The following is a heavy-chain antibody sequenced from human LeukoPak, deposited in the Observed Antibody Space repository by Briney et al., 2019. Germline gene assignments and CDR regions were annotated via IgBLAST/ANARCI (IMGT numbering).Heavy chain of an antibody. Sequence: PSETLSLTCAVYGGSFSGYYWNWIRQPPGKGLEWIGEINHSGSTNYNPSLKSRVTISVDTSKNQFSLKLSSVTTADTAVYYCARSEMATIYYFDYWGQGILVTVSS. D-gene: IGHD5-24*01. V-gene: IGHV4-34*01. J-gene: IGHJ4*02. CDR2: INHSGST. CDR1: GGSFSGYY. CDR3: ARSEMATIYYFDY.